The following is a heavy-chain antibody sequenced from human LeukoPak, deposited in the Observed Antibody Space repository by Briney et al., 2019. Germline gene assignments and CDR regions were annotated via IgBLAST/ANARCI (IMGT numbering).Heavy chain of an antibody. Sequence: SETLSLTCAVYGGSFSGYYWSWIRQPPGKGLEWIGGINHSGSTNYNPSLKSRVTISVDTSKNQFSLKLSSVTAADTAVYYCARYYDSSGYYRDPFDYWGQGTLVTVSS. J-gene: IGHJ4*02. V-gene: IGHV4-34*01. CDR3: ARYYDSSGYYRDPFDY. CDR2: INHSGST. D-gene: IGHD3-22*01. CDR1: GGSFSGYY.